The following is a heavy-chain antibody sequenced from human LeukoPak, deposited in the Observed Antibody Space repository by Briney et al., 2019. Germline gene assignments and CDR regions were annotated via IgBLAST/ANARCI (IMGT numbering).Heavy chain of an antibody. J-gene: IGHJ4*02. CDR1: GYSISSGFY. V-gene: IGHV4-38-2*02. D-gene: IGHD5-24*01. CDR3: ARVSDGYKPRGFDY. Sequence: PSETLSLTCTVSGYSISSGFYWGWIRQPPGKGLEWIGSINYSGSTYYNPSLKSRVTISVDTSKNQFSLKLSSVTAADTAMYYCARVSDGYKPRGFDYWGQGTLVTVSS. CDR2: INYSGST.